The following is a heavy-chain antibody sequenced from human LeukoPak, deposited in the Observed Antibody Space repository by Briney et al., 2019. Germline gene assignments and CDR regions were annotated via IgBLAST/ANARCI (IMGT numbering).Heavy chain of an antibody. CDR3: ARATGKDILTGRKLDY. V-gene: IGHV1-8*01. Sequence: ASVKVSCKASGYTFTTYDINWVRQTTGHGLEWMGWMNPNSGNTGYAQRFQGRVTMTRNSSISTAYMDLSSLGSGDTAVYYCARATGKDILTGRKLDYWGQGTLVTVS. CDR2: MNPNSGNT. CDR1: GYTFTTYD. J-gene: IGHJ4*02. D-gene: IGHD3-9*01.